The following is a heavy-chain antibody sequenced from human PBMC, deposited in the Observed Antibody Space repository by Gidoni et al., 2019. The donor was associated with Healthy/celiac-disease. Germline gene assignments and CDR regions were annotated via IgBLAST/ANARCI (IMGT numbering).Heavy chain of an antibody. D-gene: IGHD3-22*01. V-gene: IGHV4-38-2*02. CDR2: IYHSGST. CDR3: ARDAAMIVVVITSDNWFDP. CDR1: GYSISSGSY. Sequence: QVQLQESGPGLVKPSETLSLTCAVSGYSISSGSYWGWIRQPPGKGLEWIGSIYHSGSTYYNPSLKSRVTISVDTSKNQFSLKLSSVTAADTAVYYCARDAAMIVVVITSDNWFDPWGQGTLVTVSS. J-gene: IGHJ5*02.